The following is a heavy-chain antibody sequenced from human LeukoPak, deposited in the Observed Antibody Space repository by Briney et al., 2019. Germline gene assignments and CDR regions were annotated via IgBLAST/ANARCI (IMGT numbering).Heavy chain of an antibody. J-gene: IGHJ4*02. CDR3: ARGGQQWLANGYFFDY. D-gene: IGHD6-19*01. V-gene: IGHV3-21*01. CDR1: GFTFSSYS. CDR2: ISSSSSYI. Sequence: GGSPRLSCAASGFTFSSYSMNWVRQAPGKGLEWVSSISSSSSYIYYADSVKGRFTISRDNAKNSLYLQMNSLRAEDTAVYYCARGGQQWLANGYFFDYWGQGTLVTVSS.